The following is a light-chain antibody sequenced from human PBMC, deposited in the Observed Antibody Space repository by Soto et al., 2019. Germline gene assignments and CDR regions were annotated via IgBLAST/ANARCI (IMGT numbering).Light chain of an antibody. CDR2: FNI. CDR1: SSNIGSNT. CDR3: AAWDDSLNGYV. Sequence: QPVLSQPPSASGTPGQRVTISCSGSSSNIGSNTVSWYQQFPGTAPKLLIYFNIQRPSGVPDRFSGSKSGTSASLAISGLQPEDEADYYCAAWDDSLNGYVFGTGTKLTVL. V-gene: IGLV1-44*01. J-gene: IGLJ1*01.